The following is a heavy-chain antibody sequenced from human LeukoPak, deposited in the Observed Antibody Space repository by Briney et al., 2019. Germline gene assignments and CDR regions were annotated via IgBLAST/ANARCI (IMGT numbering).Heavy chain of an antibody. Sequence: PGGSLRLSCAASGFTFSSYGMHWVRQAPGKGLEWVSVIYSGGSTYYADSVKGRFTISRDNSKNTLYLQMNSLRAEDTAVYYCARVKGSYSDYWGQGTLVTVSS. CDR1: GFTFSSYG. J-gene: IGHJ4*02. D-gene: IGHD3-10*01. CDR3: ARVKGSYSDY. CDR2: IYSGGST. V-gene: IGHV3-53*01.